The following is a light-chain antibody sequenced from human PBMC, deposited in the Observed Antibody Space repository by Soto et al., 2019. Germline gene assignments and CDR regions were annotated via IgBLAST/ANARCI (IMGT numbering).Light chain of an antibody. CDR2: EGS. CDR3: CSCAGSSTYV. CDR1: RRDVGNYNL. Sequence: QSVLTQPASVSGSPGLSITISCTGTRRDVGNYNLVSWYQQHSGKARKLMIYEGSKRPSGVSNRFSGSKSGNTASLTISILQAEDEADYYCCSCAGSSTYVFGTGTKVTVL. V-gene: IGLV2-23*01. J-gene: IGLJ1*01.